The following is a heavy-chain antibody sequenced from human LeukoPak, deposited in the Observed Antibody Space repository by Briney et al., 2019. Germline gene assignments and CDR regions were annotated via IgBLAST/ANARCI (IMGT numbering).Heavy chain of an antibody. D-gene: IGHD6-13*01. J-gene: IGHJ4*02. CDR3: ARSSWYDIIDY. V-gene: IGHV4-59*01. CDR1: GGSISNYY. Sequence: PSETLSLTCIVSGGSISNYYLSWIRQPPGKGLEWIGYIYYSGSTNYNPSLKSRVTISVDTSKNQFSLKLSSVTAADTAVYYCARSSWYDIIDYWGQGRLVTVSS. CDR2: IYYSGST.